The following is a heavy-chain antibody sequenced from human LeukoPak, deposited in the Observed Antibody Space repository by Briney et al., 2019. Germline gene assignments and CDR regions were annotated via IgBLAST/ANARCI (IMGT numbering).Heavy chain of an antibody. Sequence: SETLSLTCTVSGGSISSYYWSWLRQPPGKGLEWIGYIYYSGSTNYNPSLKSRVTISVDTSKNQFSLKLSSVTAADTAVYYCARVDGDYDGLNWFDPWGQGTLVTVSS. J-gene: IGHJ5*02. CDR2: IYYSGST. CDR3: ARVDGDYDGLNWFDP. D-gene: IGHD4-17*01. V-gene: IGHV4-59*01. CDR1: GGSISSYY.